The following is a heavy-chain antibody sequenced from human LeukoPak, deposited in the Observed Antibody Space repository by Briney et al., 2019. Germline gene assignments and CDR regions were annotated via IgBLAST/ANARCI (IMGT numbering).Heavy chain of an antibody. V-gene: IGHV3-20*04. CDR1: GFRFDGYG. CDR3: ARDDIINSGIYINWFDP. CDR2: IDSNGRST. Sequence: GGSLRLSCEASGFRFDGYGMTWVRQVPGKGLEWISGIDSNGRSTNYADFVEGRFTISRDNAKNSLYLQMNSLRAEDTAFYYCARDDIINSGIYINWFDPWGQGTLVTVSS. D-gene: IGHD1-26*01. J-gene: IGHJ5*02.